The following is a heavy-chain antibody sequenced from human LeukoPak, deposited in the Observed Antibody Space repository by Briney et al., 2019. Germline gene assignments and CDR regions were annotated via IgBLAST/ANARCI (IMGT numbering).Heavy chain of an antibody. CDR1: GFTLSSSA. CDR2: IGGSGGST. Sequence: PGGSLRLSCAVSGFTLSSSALSWARQAPGKGLEWVSVIGGSGGSTYYADSVTGRFTISRDVSKNTLYLQMNSLRAEDTAVYYCAKGPNKPYYYYYMDVWGKGTTVTVSS. J-gene: IGHJ6*03. CDR3: AKGPNKPYYYYYMDV. V-gene: IGHV3-23*01.